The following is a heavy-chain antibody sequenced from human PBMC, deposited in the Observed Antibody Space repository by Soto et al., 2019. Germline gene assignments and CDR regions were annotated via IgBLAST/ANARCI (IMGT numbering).Heavy chain of an antibody. CDR1: GYTFTSYD. CDR2: MNPNSGNT. Sequence: QVQLVQSGAEVKKPGASVKVSCKASGYTFTSYDINWVRQATGQGLEWMGWMNPNSGNTGYAQKFQGRVTMTRNTSISTAYMELSSLRSEDTAVYYYARVDIVATIMGLDYWGQGTLVTVSS. CDR3: ARVDIVATIMGLDY. V-gene: IGHV1-8*01. D-gene: IGHD5-12*01. J-gene: IGHJ4*02.